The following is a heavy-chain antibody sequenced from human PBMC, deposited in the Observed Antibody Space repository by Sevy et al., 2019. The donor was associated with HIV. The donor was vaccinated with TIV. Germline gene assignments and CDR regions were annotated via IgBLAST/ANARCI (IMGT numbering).Heavy chain of an antibody. V-gene: IGHV3-7*01. CDR1: GFTFSSYW. D-gene: IGHD3-3*01. CDR2: IKQDGSEK. J-gene: IGHJ6*02. Sequence: GGSLRLSCAASGFTFSSYWMSWVRQAPGKGLEWVANIKQDGSEKYYVDSVKGRFTISRDNAKKSLYLQMNSLRAEETAVYYCGGGVWSGYYKPPYYYGMDVWGQGTTVTVSS. CDR3: GGGVWSGYYKPPYYYGMDV.